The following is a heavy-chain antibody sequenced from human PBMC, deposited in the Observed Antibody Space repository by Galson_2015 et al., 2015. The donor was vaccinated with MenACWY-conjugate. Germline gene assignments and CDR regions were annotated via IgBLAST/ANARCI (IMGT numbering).Heavy chain of an antibody. CDR1: GFTFSNAW. CDR3: ASTTISGSYGGGRGMDV. CDR2: IKSNIDGGTS. Sequence: SLRLSCAASGFTFSNAWMSWVRQAPGKGLEWVGRIKSNIDGGTSDYAAPVKGRFTISRADSKDTLYLQMDSLKTEDIAVYYCASTTISGSYGGGRGMDVWGQGTTVTVSS. D-gene: IGHD1-26*01. V-gene: IGHV3-15*01. J-gene: IGHJ6*02.